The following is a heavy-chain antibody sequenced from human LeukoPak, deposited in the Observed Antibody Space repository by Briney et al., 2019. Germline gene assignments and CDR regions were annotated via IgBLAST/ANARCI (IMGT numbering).Heavy chain of an antibody. V-gene: IGHV4-59*01. CDR3: ARGQEPRPPLRAFDI. D-gene: IGHD1-26*01. CDR2: IYYSGST. Sequence: SETLSLTCTVSGGSISSYYWSWIRQPPGKGLEWIGYIYYSGSTNYNPSLKSRVAISVDTSKNQFSLKLSSVTAADTAVYYCARGQEPRPPLRAFDIWGQGTMVTVSS. CDR1: GGSISSYY. J-gene: IGHJ3*02.